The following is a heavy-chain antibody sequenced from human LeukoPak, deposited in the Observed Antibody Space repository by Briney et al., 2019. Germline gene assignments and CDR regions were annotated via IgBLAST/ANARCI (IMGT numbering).Heavy chain of an antibody. CDR3: ARDRTAYSYGTLFDY. V-gene: IGHV3-30*02. CDR1: TFTFNIYG. CDR2: IQYDGSKK. Sequence: QPGGSLRLSCASTFTFNIYGMHWVRQAPGKGLGWVAFIQYDGSKKYYADSVKGRFTISRDNSRNTLSLQMNSLRTEDTAVYYCARDRTAYSYGTLFDYWGQGTLVTVSS. J-gene: IGHJ4*02. D-gene: IGHD5-12*01.